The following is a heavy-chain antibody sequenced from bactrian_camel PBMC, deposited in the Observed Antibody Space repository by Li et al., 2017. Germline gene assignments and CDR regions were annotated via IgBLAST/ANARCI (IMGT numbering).Heavy chain of an antibody. CDR2: INSGGVLK. D-gene: IGHD4*01. Sequence: VQLVESGGGSVQAGGSLRLSCVASGFTFSFHDMMWVRQAPGKGLEWDSGINSGGVLKYYADPVKGRFTISQDNTKNTLYLQMNSLKPEDTAMYYCAARDLYDSDYEFGSYFCHPTANRWGQGTQVTVS. J-gene: IGHJ4*01. CDR3: AARDLYDSDYEFGSYFCHPTANR. CDR1: GFTFSFHD. V-gene: IGHV3S40*01.